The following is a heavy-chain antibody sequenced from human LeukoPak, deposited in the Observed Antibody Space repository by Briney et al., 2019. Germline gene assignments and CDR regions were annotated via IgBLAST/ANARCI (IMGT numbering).Heavy chain of an antibody. D-gene: IGHD3-10*01. V-gene: IGHV4-30-4*01. Sequence: SETLSLTCTVSGGSISSGDYYWSWIRQPPGKGLEWIGYIYYSGSTYYNPSLKSRVTISVDTSKNQFSLKLSSVTAADTAVYYCARSPYYYGSGSPPVYWGQGTLVTVSS. CDR1: GGSISSGDYY. CDR3: ARSPYYYGSGSPPVY. J-gene: IGHJ4*02. CDR2: IYYSGST.